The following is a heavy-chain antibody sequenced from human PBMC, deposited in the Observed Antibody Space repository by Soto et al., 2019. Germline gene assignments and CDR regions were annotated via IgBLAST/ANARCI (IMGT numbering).Heavy chain of an antibody. D-gene: IGHD5-12*01. V-gene: IGHV1-18*01. J-gene: IGHJ4*02. CDR2: ISAYNGNT. CDR3: ARVQSGYDFAY. CDR1: GYTFTSYG. Sequence: QVQLVQSGAEVKKPGASVKVSCKASGYTFTSYGINWMRQAPGQGLERMGWISAYNGNTHYAQKLQGRVTMTTDTSTSTAHMELRSLRSDDTGVYYCARVQSGYDFAYWGQGTLVTVSS.